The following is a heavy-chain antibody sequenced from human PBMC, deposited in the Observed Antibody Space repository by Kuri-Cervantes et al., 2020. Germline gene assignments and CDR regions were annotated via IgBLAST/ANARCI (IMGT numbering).Heavy chain of an antibody. J-gene: IGHJ4*02. V-gene: IGHV3-74*01. D-gene: IGHD6-19*01. CDR2: INSDGSST. CDR3: ARGEQWLVPIDRYFDY. CDR1: GFTFSSYW. Sequence: GESLKISCAASGFTFSSYWMHWVRQAPGKGLVWVSRINSDGSSTSYADSVKGRFTISRDNAKNTLYLQMNSLGAEDTAVYYCARGEQWLVPIDRYFDYWGQGTLVTVSS.